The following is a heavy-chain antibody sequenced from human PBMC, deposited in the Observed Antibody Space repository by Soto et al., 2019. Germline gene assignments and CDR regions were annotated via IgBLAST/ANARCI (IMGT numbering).Heavy chain of an antibody. D-gene: IGHD6-13*01. CDR2: INPSGGST. CDR3: VYSSSWIGPESSIYYYYGMDV. J-gene: IGHJ6*02. CDR1: GYTFTSYY. Sequence: ASVKVSCKASGYTFTSYYMHWVRQAPGQGLEWMGIINPSGGSTSYAQKFQGRVTMTRDTSTSTVYMELSSLKASDTAMYYCVYSSSWIGPESSIYYYYGMDVWGQGTTVTVSS. V-gene: IGHV1-46*01.